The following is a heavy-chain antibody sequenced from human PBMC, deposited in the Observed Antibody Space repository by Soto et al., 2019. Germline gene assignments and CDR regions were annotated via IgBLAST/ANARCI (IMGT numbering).Heavy chain of an antibody. CDR1: GFTVSSNY. D-gene: IGHD2-15*01. CDR2: IYSGGST. Sequence: EVQLVESGGGLVQPGGSLRLSCAASGFTVSSNYMSWVRQAPGKGLEWVSVIYSGGSTYYADSVKGRCTISRHNSKNTLYLQRNSLRAEDTAVYYWARGRAVVTHDALDIWGQGTMVTVS. CDR3: ARGRAVVTHDALDI. V-gene: IGHV3-53*04. J-gene: IGHJ3*02.